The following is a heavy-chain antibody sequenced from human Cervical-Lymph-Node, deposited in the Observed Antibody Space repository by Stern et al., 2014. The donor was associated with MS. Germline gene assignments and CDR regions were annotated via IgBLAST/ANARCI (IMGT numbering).Heavy chain of an antibody. J-gene: IGHJ4*02. CDR2: IIPIFGIP. CDR1: GGTFNNYA. D-gene: IGHD1-26*01. CDR3: ASAKDSGSYSAC. Sequence: QVQLVQSGAEVKKPGSSVKVSCKYSGGTFNNYAISWVRQAPGQGLEWMGGIIPIFGIPNYAQKFQGRVTITADESTTTTYMELDSLRSDDTAMYYCASAKDSGSYSACWGQGTLVTVSS. V-gene: IGHV1-69*12.